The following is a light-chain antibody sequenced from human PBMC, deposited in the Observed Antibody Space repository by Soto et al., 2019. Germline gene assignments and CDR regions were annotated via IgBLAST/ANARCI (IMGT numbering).Light chain of an antibody. Sequence: EIVLTHSPATLSLSPGERATLSCRASQSVSSYLAWYQQKPGQAPRLLIYDASNRATGIPARFSGSGSGTDFTLTISSLEPADFSVYYCQPRSNWPPMYTFGQGTKLEIK. CDR3: QPRSNWPPMYT. CDR2: DAS. J-gene: IGKJ2*01. V-gene: IGKV3-11*01. CDR1: QSVSSY.